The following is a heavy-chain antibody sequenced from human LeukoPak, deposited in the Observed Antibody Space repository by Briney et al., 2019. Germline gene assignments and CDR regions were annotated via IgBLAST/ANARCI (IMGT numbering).Heavy chain of an antibody. V-gene: IGHV3-23*01. CDR1: GFTFSSYA. D-gene: IGHD6-13*01. J-gene: IGHJ4*02. Sequence: GGSLGLSCAASGFTFSSYAMSWVRQAPGKGLEWVSAISGSGGSTYYADSVKGRFTISRDNSKNTLYLQMNSLRAEDTAVYYCAKDPGYSSYPVGDYWGQGTLVTVSS. CDR3: AKDPGYSSYPVGDY. CDR2: ISGSGGST.